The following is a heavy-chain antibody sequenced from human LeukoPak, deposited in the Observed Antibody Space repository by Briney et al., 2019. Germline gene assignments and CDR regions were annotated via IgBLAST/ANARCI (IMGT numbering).Heavy chain of an antibody. Sequence: SESLSLTCTVSGGSITNSSFYWGWIPPPPGKGLKWIWSMYYSGSTYHNPSLKSRVTISIATSKNQISLKLSSVTAADTAIYYCASLRLVVGATNAFDIWGQGTMVTVSS. CDR3: ASLRLVVGATNAFDI. J-gene: IGHJ3*02. D-gene: IGHD2-15*01. CDR1: GGSITNSSFY. CDR2: MYYSGST. V-gene: IGHV4-39*01.